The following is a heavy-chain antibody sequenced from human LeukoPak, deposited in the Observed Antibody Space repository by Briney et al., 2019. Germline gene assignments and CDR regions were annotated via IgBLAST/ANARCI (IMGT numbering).Heavy chain of an antibody. J-gene: IGHJ4*02. V-gene: IGHV3-9*01. CDR3: AKDIRGSNYYDSSGYYDY. CDR1: GFTFDDYA. Sequence: PGGSLRLSCAASGFTFDDYAMHWVRQAPGKGLEWVSGISWNSGSIGYADSVKGRFTISRDNAKNSLYLRMNGLRAEDTALYYCAKDIRGSNYYDSSGYYDYWGQGTLVTVSS. D-gene: IGHD3-22*01. CDR2: ISWNSGSI.